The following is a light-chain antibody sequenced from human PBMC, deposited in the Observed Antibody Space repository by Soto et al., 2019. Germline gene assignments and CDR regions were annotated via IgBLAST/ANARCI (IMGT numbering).Light chain of an antibody. V-gene: IGKV1-5*03. CDR3: QRYNSYRA. Sequence: DIQMNKSPPTLSVSVGDRVTITCRAKHTSSSWLAWYQQKPGKAHKLLIDTATILKRGVPRRSSGGAARKEIPIIISMQQPDYVAYYCHQRYNSYRAFGQGTKVDIK. CDR1: HTSSSW. J-gene: IGKJ1*01. CDR2: TAT.